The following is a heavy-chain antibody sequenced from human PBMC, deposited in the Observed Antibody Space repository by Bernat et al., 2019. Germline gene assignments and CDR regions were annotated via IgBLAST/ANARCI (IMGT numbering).Heavy chain of an antibody. CDR3: ARDPRSSSLLWWYFDL. J-gene: IGHJ2*01. CDR2: ISSSGSTI. D-gene: IGHD6-13*01. CDR1: GVTFSSYE. V-gene: IGHV3-48*03. Sequence: EVQLVESGGGLVQPGGALRLSCAASGVTFSSYEMNWVRQAPGKGLEWVSYISSSGSTIYYADSVKGRFTISRDNAKNSLYLQMNSLRAEDTAVYYCARDPRSSSLLWWYFDLWGRGTLVTVSS.